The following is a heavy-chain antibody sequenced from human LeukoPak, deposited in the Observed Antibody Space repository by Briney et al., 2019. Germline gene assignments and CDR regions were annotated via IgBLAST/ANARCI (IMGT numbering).Heavy chain of an antibody. V-gene: IGHV4-59*01. CDR1: GGSISSYY. J-gene: IGHJ4*02. D-gene: IGHD5-18*01. CDR2: IYYSGST. CDR3: ARARYSYGTDY. Sequence: PSETLSLTCTVSGGSISSYYWSWIRQPPGKGLEWIGYIYYSGSTNYNPSLKSRVNISVDTSKNQFSLKLSSVTAADTAVYYCARARYSYGTDYWGQGTLVTVSS.